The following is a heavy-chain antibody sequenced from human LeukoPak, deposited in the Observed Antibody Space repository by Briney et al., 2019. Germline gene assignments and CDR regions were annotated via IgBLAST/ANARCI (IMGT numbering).Heavy chain of an antibody. V-gene: IGHV3-15*01. D-gene: IGHD5-18*01. Sequence: GGSLRLSCAASGFTFSNAWMNWVRQAPGKGLEWVDRITSKTDAGTTDYSTPVKGRFTISRDDSKNTLYLEMNSLKTEDTAVYFCTTTLYGYGYGYWGQGTLVTVSS. CDR2: ITSKTDAGTT. CDR1: GFTFSNAW. J-gene: IGHJ4*02. CDR3: TTTLYGYGYGY.